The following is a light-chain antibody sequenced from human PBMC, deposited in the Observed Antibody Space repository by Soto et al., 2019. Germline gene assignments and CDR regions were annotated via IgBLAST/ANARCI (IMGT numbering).Light chain of an antibody. Sequence: DIQLTQSPSFLSASVGDRVTITCRASQGISSYLAWYQQKPGKAPKLLIYAASTLQSGVPSRFSGSGSGTEFTLTISSLQPDDFATYYCQPYNDYPWTFGQGTKVEIK. CDR1: QGISSY. CDR3: QPYNDYPWT. J-gene: IGKJ1*01. V-gene: IGKV1-9*01. CDR2: AAS.